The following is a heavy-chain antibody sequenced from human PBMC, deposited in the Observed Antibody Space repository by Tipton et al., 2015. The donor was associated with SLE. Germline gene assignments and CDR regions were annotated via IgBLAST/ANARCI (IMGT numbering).Heavy chain of an antibody. CDR3: ARVHPWGLFDY. CDR1: GDSLSSNNYY. V-gene: IGHV4-39*07. Sequence: TLSLTCSVSGDSLSSNNYYWGWIRQSPAQGLEWIGTIHYAGGTYYNPSLRSRLTISVDTSENHFSLNLSSVTAADTAVYYCARVHPWGLFDYWGQGTLVTVPS. J-gene: IGHJ4*02. D-gene: IGHD3-16*01. CDR2: IHYAGGT.